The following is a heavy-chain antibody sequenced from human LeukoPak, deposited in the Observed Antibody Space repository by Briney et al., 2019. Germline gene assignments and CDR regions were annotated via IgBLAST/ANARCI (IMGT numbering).Heavy chain of an antibody. D-gene: IGHD4-11*01. CDR1: GFTFSIHG. V-gene: IGHV3-48*02. J-gene: IGHJ4*02. CDR3: ARVGRGLYSMDV. Sequence: PGGSLRLSCAASGFTFSIHGMNWVRQTPGKGLEWVSYIINSGGTIYYADSVQGRFTISRDNAKNSLYLQMNSLRDEDTAVYYCARVGRGLYSMDVWGQGTLVTVSS. CDR2: IINSGGTI.